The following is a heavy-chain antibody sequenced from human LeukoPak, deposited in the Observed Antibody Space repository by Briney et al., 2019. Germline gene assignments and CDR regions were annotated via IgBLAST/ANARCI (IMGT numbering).Heavy chain of an antibody. V-gene: IGHV3-48*01. CDR1: GFTFSSYS. Sequence: GGSLRLFCAASGFTFSSYSMNWVRQAPGKGLEGGLYMSGRGSSIYYADSVKGRFTISRDNAKNSLYLRMDSLRAEDTAVYYCARQLDSWGQGTLVTVSS. J-gene: IGHJ4*02. CDR3: ARQLDS. CDR2: MSGRGSSI.